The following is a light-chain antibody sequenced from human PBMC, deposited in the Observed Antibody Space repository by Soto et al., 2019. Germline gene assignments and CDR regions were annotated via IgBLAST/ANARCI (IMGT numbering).Light chain of an antibody. CDR1: SGHNSYA. Sequence: QPVLTQSPSASASLGASVTLTCTLSSGHNSYAIAWHQQQPEKGHRYLMKVNSDGSHSKGDGIPDRFSGSSSGAERYLTISSLQSEDEADYYCQTWSTDIRVFGGGTKVTVL. V-gene: IGLV4-69*01. CDR3: QTWSTDIRV. J-gene: IGLJ3*02. CDR2: VNSDGSH.